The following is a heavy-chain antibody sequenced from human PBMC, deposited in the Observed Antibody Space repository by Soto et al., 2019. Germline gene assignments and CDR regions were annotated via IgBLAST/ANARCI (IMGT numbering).Heavy chain of an antibody. D-gene: IGHD3-22*01. V-gene: IGHV3-72*01. J-gene: IGHJ4*02. Sequence: GGSLRLSCAASGFTFSDHYMDWVRQAPGKGLEWVGRIRNKAKSYTTEYAASVRGRFTISGDDSKNSLYLQMSSLDTEDTAVYFCVRAFDDSRGYYPVGNNWGQGTLVTVSS. CDR2: IRNKAKSYTT. CDR3: VRAFDDSRGYYPVGNN. CDR1: GFTFSDHY.